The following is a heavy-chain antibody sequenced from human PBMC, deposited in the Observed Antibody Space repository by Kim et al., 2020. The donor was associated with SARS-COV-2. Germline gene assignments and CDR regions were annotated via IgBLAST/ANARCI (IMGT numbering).Heavy chain of an antibody. J-gene: IGHJ4*02. V-gene: IGHV3-7*04. D-gene: IGHD3-16*02. CDR3: AKAPFDYIWGSYRGFDY. Sequence: GRFSTSRDNAKNSLFLHMNSLRAEDTAVYYCAKAPFDYIWGSYRGFDYWGQGTLVTVSA.